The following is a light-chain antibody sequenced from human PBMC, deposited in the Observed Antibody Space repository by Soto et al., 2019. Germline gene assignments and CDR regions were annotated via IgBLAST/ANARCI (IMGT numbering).Light chain of an antibody. Sequence: EVVLTQSPATLSLSPGERATLSCRASENVRTFVDWYQQKPGQAPRLLIYGASNRATGIPARFSGNGSGTDFTLTISNLEREDFAVYYCQQHSHWPPWTFGQGTRVEIQ. CDR1: ENVRTF. CDR3: QQHSHWPPWT. CDR2: GAS. V-gene: IGKV3-11*01. J-gene: IGKJ1*01.